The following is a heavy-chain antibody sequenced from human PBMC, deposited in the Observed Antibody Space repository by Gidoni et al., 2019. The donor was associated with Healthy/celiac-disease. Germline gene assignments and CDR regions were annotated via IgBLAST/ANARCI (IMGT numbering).Heavy chain of an antibody. CDR2: IIPIFGTA. Sequence: QVQLVQSGAEVKKPGSSVKVSCKASGGTFSSYAISWVRQAPGQGLEWMGGIIPIFGTANYAQKFQGRVTITADKSTSTAYMELSSLRSEDTAVYYCATTGAEGGYDGDYYYYYYMDVWGKGTTVTVSS. J-gene: IGHJ6*03. CDR3: ATTGAEGGYDGDYYYYYYMDV. D-gene: IGHD5-12*01. V-gene: IGHV1-69*06. CDR1: GGTFSSYA.